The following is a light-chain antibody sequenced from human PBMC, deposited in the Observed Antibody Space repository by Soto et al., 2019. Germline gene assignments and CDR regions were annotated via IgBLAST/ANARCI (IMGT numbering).Light chain of an antibody. CDR2: EVS. CDR3: SSYTSSSTLEV. Sequence: QSVLTQPPSASGSPGQSVTISCSGTSSDIGDYDYVSWYQQHPGKVPKLMIYEVSNRPSGVSNRFSGSKSGNTASLTISGLQAEDEADYYCSSYTSSSTLEVFGGGTKLTVL. V-gene: IGLV2-14*01. CDR1: SSDIGDYDY. J-gene: IGLJ2*01.